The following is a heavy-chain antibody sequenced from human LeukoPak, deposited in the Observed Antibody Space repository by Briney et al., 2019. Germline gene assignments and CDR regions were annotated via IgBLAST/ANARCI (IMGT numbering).Heavy chain of an antibody. Sequence: SETLTLTCTVSGGSISSSSYYWGWIRQPPGKGLVWIGSIYYSGSTYYNPSLKSRVTISVDTSKNQFSLKLSSVTAADTAVYYCASLSMRPKRYFDLWGRGTLVTVSS. J-gene: IGHJ2*01. CDR2: IYYSGST. V-gene: IGHV4-39*07. CDR1: GGSISSSSYY. CDR3: ASLSMRPKRYFDL. D-gene: IGHD2/OR15-2a*01.